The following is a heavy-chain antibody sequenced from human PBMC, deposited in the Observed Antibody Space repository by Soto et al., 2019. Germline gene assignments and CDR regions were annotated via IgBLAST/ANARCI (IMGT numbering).Heavy chain of an antibody. V-gene: IGHV3-23*01. J-gene: IGHJ4*02. CDR2: IGIYANT. CDR3: AKESTAGSPGDYFDS. CDR1: GFTFSSYS. Sequence: GGSLRLSCAASGFTFSSYSMNWVRQAPGKGLEWVSAIGIYANTYYAGSVKGRFTISRDDSRNTVYLQLNSLRVDDTAVYYCAKESTAGSPGDYFDSWGQGTLVTVSS.